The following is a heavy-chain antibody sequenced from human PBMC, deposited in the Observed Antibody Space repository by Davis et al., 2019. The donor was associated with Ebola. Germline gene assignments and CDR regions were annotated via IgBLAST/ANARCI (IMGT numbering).Heavy chain of an antibody. J-gene: IGHJ6*02. CDR3: ARRMDV. CDR2: ISHTGST. CDR1: GGSITSSSYY. V-gene: IGHV4-39*01. Sequence: MPGGSLRLSCTVSGGSITSSSYYWGWIRQPPGKGLEWIGTISHTGSTYYNPSLKCRLTLSVDTSKNQFSLKLTSVTAADTAVYYCARRMDVWGQGTTVTVSS.